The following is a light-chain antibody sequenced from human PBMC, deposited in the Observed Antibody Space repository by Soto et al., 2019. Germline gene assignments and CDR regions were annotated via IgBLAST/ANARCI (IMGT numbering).Light chain of an antibody. CDR1: SDDIGNFNL. V-gene: IGLV2-23*02. CDR3: CSYAGSRWM. J-gene: IGLJ3*02. Sequence: QSALTQPASVSGSPGQSITVSCTGSSDDIGNFNLVSWYQQYPGKAPKLILYEVSKRPLGVSDRFSGSKSGNTASLTISGLQAEDEADYHCCSYAGSRWMFGGGTKVTVL. CDR2: EVS.